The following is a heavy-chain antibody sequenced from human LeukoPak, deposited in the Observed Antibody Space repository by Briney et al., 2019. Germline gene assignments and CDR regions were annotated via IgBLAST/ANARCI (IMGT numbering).Heavy chain of an antibody. V-gene: IGHV4-59*12. Sequence: RASETLSLTCTVSGGSISSYYWSWIRQPPGKGLEWIGYIYYSGSTNYNPSLKSRVTMSVDTSKNQFSLKLSSVTAADTAVYYCARTVGYCSSTSCYEFDYWGQGTLVTVSS. CDR3: ARTVGYCSSTSCYEFDY. D-gene: IGHD2-2*01. CDR2: IYYSGST. CDR1: GGSISSYY. J-gene: IGHJ4*02.